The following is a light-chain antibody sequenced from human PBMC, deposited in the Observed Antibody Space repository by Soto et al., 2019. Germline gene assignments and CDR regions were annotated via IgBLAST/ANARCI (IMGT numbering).Light chain of an antibody. CDR2: GNS. V-gene: IGLV1-40*01. CDR3: QSYDSSLRGYVV. Sequence: QSVLTQPPSVSGAPGQRVTISCTGSSSNIGAGYDVHWYQQLPGTAPKLLIYGNSNRPSGVPDRFSGSKSGTSASLAITGLPAAYQAESYRQSYDSSLRGYVVFGGGTKLTVL. CDR1: SSNIGAGYD. J-gene: IGLJ2*01.